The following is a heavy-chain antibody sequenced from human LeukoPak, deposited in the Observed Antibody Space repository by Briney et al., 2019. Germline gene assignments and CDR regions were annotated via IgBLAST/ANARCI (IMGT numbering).Heavy chain of an antibody. J-gene: IGHJ4*02. CDR1: GFTFSSYS. Sequence: GGSLRLSCAASGFTFSSYSMNWVRQAPGKGLEWVSSISSSSSYIYYEDSVKGRFTISRDNAKNSLYLQMNSLRAEDTAVYYCARVGVWGQGTLVTVSS. CDR2: ISSSSSYI. V-gene: IGHV3-21*01. CDR3: ARVGV.